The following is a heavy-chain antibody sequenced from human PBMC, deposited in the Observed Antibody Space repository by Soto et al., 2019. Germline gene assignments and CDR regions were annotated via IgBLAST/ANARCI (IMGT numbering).Heavy chain of an antibody. D-gene: IGHD1-26*01. CDR1: GFTFSSHG. Sequence: HPGGSLRLSXTASGFTFSSHGMNWVRQAPGKGLEWVSFLSGSAGITFYADSVKGRFTISRDNSKNTLYLQMNSLRAEDTAVYYCAKDRGIEGSSVRAFDVWGQGTMVTVSS. J-gene: IGHJ3*01. CDR3: AKDRGIEGSSVRAFDV. CDR2: LSGSAGIT. V-gene: IGHV3-23*01.